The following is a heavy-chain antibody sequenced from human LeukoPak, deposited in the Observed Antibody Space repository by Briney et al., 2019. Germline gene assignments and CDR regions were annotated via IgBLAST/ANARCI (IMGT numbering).Heavy chain of an antibody. Sequence: GGSLRLSCAASGFTFSSYAMSWVRQAPGKGLEWASAISGSGGSTYYADSVKGRFTISRDNSKNTLYLQMNSLRAEDMAVYYCAKRGGSKWELDIWGHGTMVTVSS. J-gene: IGHJ3*02. CDR3: AKRGGSKWELDI. CDR1: GFTFSSYA. CDR2: ISGSGGST. V-gene: IGHV3-23*01. D-gene: IGHD1-26*01.